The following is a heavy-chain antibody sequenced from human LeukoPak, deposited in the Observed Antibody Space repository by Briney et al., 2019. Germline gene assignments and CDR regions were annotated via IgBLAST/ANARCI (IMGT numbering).Heavy chain of an antibody. Sequence: ASVKVSCKASGYTFTSYAFSWVRQAPGQGLEWMGWISAYNGNTNYAQKLQGRVTMTTDTSTSTAYMELRSLRSDDTAVYYCARGGEEDIVVVPAAYDYWGQGTLVTVSS. D-gene: IGHD2-2*01. CDR1: GYTFTSYA. V-gene: IGHV1-18*01. J-gene: IGHJ4*02. CDR3: ARGGEEDIVVVPAAYDY. CDR2: ISAYNGNT.